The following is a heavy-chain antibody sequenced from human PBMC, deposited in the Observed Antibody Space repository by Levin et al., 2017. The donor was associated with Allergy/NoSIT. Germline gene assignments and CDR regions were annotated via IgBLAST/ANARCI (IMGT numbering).Heavy chain of an antibody. V-gene: IGHV3-23*01. CDR2: ISDSGGNT. CDR3: AKYDSGGYPNGYFDY. J-gene: IGHJ4*02. CDR1: LLTCSSYA. D-gene: IGHD3-22*01. Sequence: ADPLLTCSSYAMSWVRQAPGKGLEWVSAISDSGGNTYYADSVKGRFTISRDNSKNTLYLQMNSLRAEDTAVYYCAKYDSGGYPNGYFDYWGQGTLVTVSS.